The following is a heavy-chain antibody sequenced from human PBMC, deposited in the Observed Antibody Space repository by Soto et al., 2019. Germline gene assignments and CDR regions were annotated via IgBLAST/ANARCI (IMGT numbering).Heavy chain of an antibody. CDR1: GFTFSSYA. D-gene: IGHD5-18*01. Sequence: EVQLLESGGGLVQPGGSLRLSCAASGFTFSSYAMSWVRQAPGKGLEWVSAISGSGGSTYYADSVKGRFTISRDNSKNTLYLHMNSLRADDTAVYYCAKGSTWIQLWLSAALSAYWSEGIFDYWGQGTLVTVSS. V-gene: IGHV3-23*01. CDR3: AKGSTWIQLWLSAALSAYWSEGIFDY. CDR2: ISGSGGST. J-gene: IGHJ4*02.